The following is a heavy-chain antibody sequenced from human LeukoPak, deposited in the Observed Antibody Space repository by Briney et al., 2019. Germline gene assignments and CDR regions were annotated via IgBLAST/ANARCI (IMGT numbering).Heavy chain of an antibody. CDR3: AKVKRLSRIAAAGILVGAFDI. J-gene: IGHJ3*02. CDR2: ISGSGGST. Sequence: GGSLRLSCAASGFTFSSYAMSWVRQAPGKGLEWVSAISGSGGSTYYADSVKGRFTISRDNSKNTLYLQMNSLRAEDTAVYYCAKVKRLSRIAAAGILVGAFDIWGQGTMVTVSS. CDR1: GFTFSSYA. V-gene: IGHV3-23*01. D-gene: IGHD6-13*01.